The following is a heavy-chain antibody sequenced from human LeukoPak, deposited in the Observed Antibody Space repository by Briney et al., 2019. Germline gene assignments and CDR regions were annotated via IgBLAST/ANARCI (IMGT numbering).Heavy chain of an antibody. Sequence: SQTLSLTCTVSGVSISSGDYYWSWLRQPPGKGLEWIGHIYYSGSTVDNPSLKSRVTMSVDMSKSQFSLKLNSVTAADTAVYYCARALWDTAMVHFDYWGQGTLVTVSS. V-gene: IGHV4-30-4*08. CDR2: IYYSGST. D-gene: IGHD5-18*01. J-gene: IGHJ4*02. CDR1: GVSISSGDYY. CDR3: ARALWDTAMVHFDY.